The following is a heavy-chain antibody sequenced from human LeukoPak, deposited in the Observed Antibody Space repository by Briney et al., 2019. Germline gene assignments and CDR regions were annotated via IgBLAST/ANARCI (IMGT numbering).Heavy chain of an antibody. Sequence: GSLRLSCVASVCTFSRYWMTWVRQSPQKGLEWVANINQDVSEKQYGDSVKGRDTISRDKAEKSLYLQMNSMRPEDTPRYYCARDPYNSGGYGAFDIWGEGTVVAVS. J-gene: IGHJ3*02. D-gene: IGHD3-22*01. CDR3: ARDPYNSGGYGAFDI. CDR1: VCTFSRYW. CDR2: INQDVSEK. V-gene: IGHV3-7*01.